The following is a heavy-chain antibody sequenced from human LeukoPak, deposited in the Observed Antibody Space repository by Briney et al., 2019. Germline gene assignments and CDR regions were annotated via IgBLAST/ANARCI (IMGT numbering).Heavy chain of an antibody. D-gene: IGHD1-26*01. CDR2: ISDSGSTT. CDR1: GFTFSTYA. Sequence: GGSLRLSCAASGFTFSTYAMNWVRQAPGKGLESVSAISDSGSTTYYADSVKGRFTISRDNAKNTLYLQMNSLRTEDTAVYYCARIGGSYPDYWGQGTLVTVSS. CDR3: ARIGGSYPDY. V-gene: IGHV3-23*01. J-gene: IGHJ4*02.